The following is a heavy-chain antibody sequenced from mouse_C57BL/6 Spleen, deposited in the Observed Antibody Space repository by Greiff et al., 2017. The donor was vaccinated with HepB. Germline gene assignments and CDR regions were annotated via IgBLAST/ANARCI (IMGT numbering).Heavy chain of an antibody. CDR1: GFTFSDYG. Sequence: EVQRVESGGGLVKPGGSLKLSCAASGFTFSDYGMHWVRQAPEKGLEWVAYISSGSSTIYYADTVKGRFTISRDNAKNTLFLQMTSLRSEDTAMYYCAGHYGSSLWYFDVWGTGTTVTVSS. CDR2: ISSGSSTI. CDR3: AGHYGSSLWYFDV. V-gene: IGHV5-17*01. J-gene: IGHJ1*03. D-gene: IGHD1-1*01.